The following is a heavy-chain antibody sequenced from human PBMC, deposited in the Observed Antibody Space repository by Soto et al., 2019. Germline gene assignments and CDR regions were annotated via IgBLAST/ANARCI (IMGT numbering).Heavy chain of an antibody. CDR3: ARGFTGGDILTGYHPFDY. CDR1: GGTFSSYA. V-gene: IGHV1-69*13. Sequence: SVKVSCKASGGTFSSYAISWVRQAPGQGLEWMGGIIPIFGTANYAQKFQGRVTITADESTSTAYMELSSLRSEDTAVYYCARGFTGGDILTGYHPFDYWGQGTLVTVSS. J-gene: IGHJ4*02. D-gene: IGHD3-9*01. CDR2: IIPIFGTA.